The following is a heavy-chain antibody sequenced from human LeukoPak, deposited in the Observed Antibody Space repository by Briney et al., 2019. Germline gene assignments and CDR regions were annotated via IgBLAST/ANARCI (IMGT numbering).Heavy chain of an antibody. V-gene: IGHV3-64D*09. CDR3: VKSPHASSSYFDY. CDR1: GFTFSSFA. J-gene: IGHJ4*02. D-gene: IGHD6-13*01. Sequence: GGSLRLSCAASGFTFSSFAMSWVRQAPGKGLEYVSAINSNGDITDYADSVKGRFTISRDNSKNTLYLQMSSLRSDDTAIYYCVKSPHASSSYFDYWGQGTLVTVSS. CDR2: INSNGDIT.